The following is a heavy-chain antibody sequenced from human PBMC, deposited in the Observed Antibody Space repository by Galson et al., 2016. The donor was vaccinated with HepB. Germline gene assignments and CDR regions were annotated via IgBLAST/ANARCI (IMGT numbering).Heavy chain of an antibody. CDR3: AKANIIMVTLGVFLDT. CDR1: GLPFNTYA. Sequence: SLRLSCAASGLPFNTYAMTGVRQAPGNGLEWVSGVSGHAGSTSYADSVKGRFAISRDNFKNTLYLQMNSLTADDTAVYYCAKANIIMVTLGVFLDTWGQGTLVTVSS. D-gene: IGHD2-15*01. J-gene: IGHJ1*01. CDR2: VSGHAGST. V-gene: IGHV3-23*01.